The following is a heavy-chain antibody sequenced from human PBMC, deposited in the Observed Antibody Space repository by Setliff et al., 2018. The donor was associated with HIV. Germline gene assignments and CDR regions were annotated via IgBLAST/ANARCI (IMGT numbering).Heavy chain of an antibody. CDR3: ARGLSVYSYANVYYYHGMDV. Sequence: SETLSLTCAVYGGSFRGYYWGWIRQPPGKGLEWIGSFHYSGSTSYNPSLKSRVAISVDTSKSQFSLKMTSVTAADTAVYYCARGLSVYSYANVYYYHGMDVWGQGTTVTVSS. CDR2: FHYSGST. J-gene: IGHJ6*02. V-gene: IGHV4-34*01. D-gene: IGHD5-18*01. CDR1: GGSFRGYY.